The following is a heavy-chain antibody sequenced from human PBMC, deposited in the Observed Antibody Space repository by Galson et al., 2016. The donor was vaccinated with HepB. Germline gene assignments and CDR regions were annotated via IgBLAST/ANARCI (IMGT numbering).Heavy chain of an antibody. CDR3: VRDRHSSGWSEDKGLDV. D-gene: IGHD6-19*01. Sequence: LSLTCTVSGGSIDGSDNFWGWIRQPPGKGLECVGIIYHTGKTYYNPSLKSRLTISVDTTKNEISLNLTSVTAADTAVYYCVRDRHSSGWSEDKGLDVWGQGTTVTVSS. CDR1: GGSIDGSDNF. CDR2: IYHTGKT. J-gene: IGHJ6*02. V-gene: IGHV4-39*07.